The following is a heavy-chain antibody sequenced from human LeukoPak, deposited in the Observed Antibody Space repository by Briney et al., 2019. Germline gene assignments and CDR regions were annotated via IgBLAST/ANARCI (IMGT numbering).Heavy chain of an antibody. V-gene: IGHV3-20*04. CDR3: AGGYSGSYRDFDY. Sequence: PGGSLRLSCAASGVTFDDYGMSWVRQAPGKGLEWVSGINWNGGSTGYADSVKGRFTISRNNAKNSLYLQMNSLRAEDTALYYCAGGYSGSYRDFDYWGQGTLVTVSS. CDR1: GVTFDDYG. J-gene: IGHJ4*02. CDR2: INWNGGST. D-gene: IGHD1-26*01.